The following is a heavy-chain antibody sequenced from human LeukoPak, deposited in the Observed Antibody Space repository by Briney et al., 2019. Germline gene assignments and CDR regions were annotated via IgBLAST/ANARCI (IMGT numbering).Heavy chain of an antibody. CDR3: ALDSSGYTQTFDY. J-gene: IGHJ4*02. CDR2: INHSGST. Sequence: PSQTLSLTCAVSGGSISSGGYSWSWIRQPPGKGLEWIGEINHSGSTNYNPSLKSRVTISVDTSKNQFSLKLSSVTAADTAVYYCALDSSGYTQTFDYWGQGTLVTVSS. CDR1: GGSISSGGYS. V-gene: IGHV4-30-2*01. D-gene: IGHD3-22*01.